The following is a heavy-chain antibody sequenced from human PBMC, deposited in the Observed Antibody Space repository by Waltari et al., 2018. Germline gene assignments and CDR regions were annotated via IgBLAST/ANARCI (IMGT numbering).Heavy chain of an antibody. CDR1: GGSISSSSNYY. CDR2: IYYNGST. Sequence: QLQLQESGPGLVKPSEPLSLTCTVPGGSISSSSNYYWGWIRQPPGKGLEWIGSIYYNGSTYYNPSLKSRVTISVDTSKNQFSLKLSSVTAADTVVYYCARRAWGSGWSYWGQGTLVAVSS. D-gene: IGHD6-19*01. J-gene: IGHJ4*02. CDR3: ARRAWGSGWSY. V-gene: IGHV4-39*01.